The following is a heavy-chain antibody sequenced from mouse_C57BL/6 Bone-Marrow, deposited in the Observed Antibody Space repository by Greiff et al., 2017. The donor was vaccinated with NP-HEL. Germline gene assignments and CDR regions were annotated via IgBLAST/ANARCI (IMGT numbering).Heavy chain of an antibody. CDR3: ARQGDYPSWFAY. Sequence: VQLQQPGAELVKPGASVKIPCKASGYTFTDYNMDWVKQSHGKSLEWIGDINPNNGGTIYNQKFKGKATLTVDKSSSTAYMELRSLTSEDTAVYYCARQGDYPSWFAYWGQGTLVTVSA. V-gene: IGHV1-18*01. J-gene: IGHJ3*01. CDR1: GYTFTDYN. CDR2: INPNNGGT. D-gene: IGHD2-4*01.